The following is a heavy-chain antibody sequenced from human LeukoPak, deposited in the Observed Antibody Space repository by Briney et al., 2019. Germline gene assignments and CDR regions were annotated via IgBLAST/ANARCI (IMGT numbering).Heavy chain of an antibody. CDR3: TREPGGDSPFGY. Sequence: AGGSLRLSCTASGFTFGDYVMSWFRQAPGKGLEWVGFIRSKAYGGTTEYAASVKGRFTISRDDSKSIAYLQMNSLKTEDTAVYYCTREPGGDSPFGYWGQGTLVTASS. CDR2: IRSKAYGGTT. J-gene: IGHJ4*02. D-gene: IGHD2-21*02. V-gene: IGHV3-49*03. CDR1: GFTFGDYV.